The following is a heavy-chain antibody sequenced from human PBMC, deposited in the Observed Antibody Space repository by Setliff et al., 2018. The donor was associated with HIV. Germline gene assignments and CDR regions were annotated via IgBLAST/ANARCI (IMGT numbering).Heavy chain of an antibody. Sequence: HPGGSLRLSCAASGFTFNNYAMHWVRQAPGKGPECVAVISDDGSTKHYGDSVKGRFTISRDNSKNTLYLEVSSLRAEDTAVYYCLRDDTNGPNSLDPWGQGTLVTVSS. CDR2: ISDDGSTK. D-gene: IGHD2-8*01. J-gene: IGHJ5*02. CDR1: GFTFNNYA. CDR3: LRDDTNGPNSLDP. V-gene: IGHV3-30*04.